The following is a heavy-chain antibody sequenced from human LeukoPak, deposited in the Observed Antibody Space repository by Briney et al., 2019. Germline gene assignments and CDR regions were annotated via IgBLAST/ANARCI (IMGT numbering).Heavy chain of an antibody. V-gene: IGHV1-3*01. D-gene: IGHD3-9*01. Sequence: ASVKVSCKASRYTFISYAMHWVCQAPGQRLEWMGWINAGNGNTKYSQKFQGRVTITRDTSASTAYMELSSLRSEDTAVYYCAVLKSILTGYYTPVFDYWGQGTLVTVSS. CDR3: AVLKSILTGYYTPVFDY. J-gene: IGHJ4*02. CDR1: RYTFISYA. CDR2: INAGNGNT.